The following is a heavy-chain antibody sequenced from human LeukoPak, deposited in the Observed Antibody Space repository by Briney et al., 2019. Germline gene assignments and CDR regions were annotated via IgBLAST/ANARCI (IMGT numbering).Heavy chain of an antibody. D-gene: IGHD2-21*02. Sequence: ASVKLSCKASGYIFTSYYMYWVRQAPGQGLEWIGIINPTGGSTSYAQKFHGRVTITRDTATSPVYMELSSLRSEDTAVYYCARDHYHKIHSVMVTAPDYWGQGTLVIVSS. J-gene: IGHJ4*02. CDR2: INPTGGST. CDR3: ARDHYHKIHSVMVTAPDY. CDR1: GYIFTSYY. V-gene: IGHV1-46*01.